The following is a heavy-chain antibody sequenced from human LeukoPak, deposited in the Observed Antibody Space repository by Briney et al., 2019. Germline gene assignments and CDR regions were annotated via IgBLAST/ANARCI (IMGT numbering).Heavy chain of an antibody. CDR2: ISSSSSYI. CDR3: ARERQLERLAFGKEGSAFDY. J-gene: IGHJ4*02. D-gene: IGHD1-1*01. CDR1: GFTFSSYS. Sequence: GGSLRLSCAASGFTFSSYSMNWVRQAPGKGLEWVSSISSSSSYIYYAASVKGRFTISRDNAKNSLYLQMNRLRAEDTAVYYCARERQLERLAFGKEGSAFDYWGKGTLVTVSS. V-gene: IGHV3-21*01.